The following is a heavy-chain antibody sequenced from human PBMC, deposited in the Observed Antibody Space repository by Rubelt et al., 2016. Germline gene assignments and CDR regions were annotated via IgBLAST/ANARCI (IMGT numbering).Heavy chain of an antibody. V-gene: IGHV1-18*01. D-gene: IGHD4-17*01. CDR1: GYTFTNYG. Sequence: QVQLVQSGAEVEKPGASVKVSCKASGYTFTNYGITWLRQAPGQGLEWMGWISNYNGNTNYAQKLQGRVTMTTDTSTSTAYMELRSLRSDDTAVYYCARVGFSPGGPTVTNDYYYGMDVWGQG. J-gene: IGHJ6*02. CDR2: ISNYNGNT. CDR3: ARVGFSPGGPTVTNDYYYGMDV.